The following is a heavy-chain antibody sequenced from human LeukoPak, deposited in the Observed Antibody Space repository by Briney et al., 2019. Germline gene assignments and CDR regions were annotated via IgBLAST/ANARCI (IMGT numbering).Heavy chain of an antibody. Sequence: SETLSLTCTVSGGSIKTYYWSCSRQSPGKGLEWIGSMSYSGTSNYIPSLKSRVSMTIDISKNQFSLKLTSVTAADTALYFCAAGSRPYYFYYMAVWGTGTTVTVSS. CDR3: AAGSRPYYFYYMAV. CDR1: GGSIKTYY. J-gene: IGHJ6*03. CDR2: MSYSGTS. V-gene: IGHV4-59*08.